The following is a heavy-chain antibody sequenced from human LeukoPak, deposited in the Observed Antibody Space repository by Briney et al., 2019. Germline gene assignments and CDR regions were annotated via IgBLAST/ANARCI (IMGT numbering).Heavy chain of an antibody. J-gene: IGHJ4*02. D-gene: IGHD3-10*01. CDR2: FDPEDSKT. CDR3: ATDRGY. CDR1: GYTLTELS. Sequence: ASVKVSCKVSGYTLTELSMHWVRQAPGKGREWVGGFDPEDSKTVYAQKFQVRVTMTEDTSTDTAYMELSRLRSEDTAVFYCATDRGYWGQGTLVTVSS. V-gene: IGHV1-24*01.